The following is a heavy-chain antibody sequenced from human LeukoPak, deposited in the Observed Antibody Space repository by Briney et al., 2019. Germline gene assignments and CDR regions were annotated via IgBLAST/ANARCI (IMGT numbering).Heavy chain of an antibody. CDR2: IYYSGST. V-gene: IGHV4-39*07. D-gene: IGHD2-15*01. Sequence: PSETLSLTCTVSGGSISSSSYYWGWIRQPPGKGLEWIGSIYYSGSTYYNPSLKSRVTISVDTSKDQFSLKLRSVTAADTAVYYCARRGSDRLLRGFDPWGQGTLVTVSS. CDR1: GGSISSSSYY. CDR3: ARRGSDRLLRGFDP. J-gene: IGHJ5*02.